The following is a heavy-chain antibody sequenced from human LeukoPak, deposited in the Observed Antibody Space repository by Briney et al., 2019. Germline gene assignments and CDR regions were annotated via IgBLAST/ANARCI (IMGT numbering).Heavy chain of an antibody. V-gene: IGHV1-46*01. CDR2: INPSGGST. D-gene: IGHD3-3*01. CDR1: GYTFTSYY. J-gene: IGHJ5*02. CDR3: AGGGGDFWRGYWFDP. Sequence: GASVKVSCKASGYTFTSYYMHWVRQAPGQGLEWMGIINPSGGSTSYAQKFQGRVTMTRDTSTSTVYMELSSLRSEDTAVYYCAGGGGDFWRGYWFDPWGQGTLVTVSS.